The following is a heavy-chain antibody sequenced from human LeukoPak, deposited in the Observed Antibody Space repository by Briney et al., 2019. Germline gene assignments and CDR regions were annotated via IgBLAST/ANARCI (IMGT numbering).Heavy chain of an antibody. CDR2: IYYSGST. CDR1: GGSISSYY. D-gene: IGHD3-9*01. CDR3: ARHLLTGGLDY. V-gene: IGHV4-59*08. J-gene: IGHJ4*02. Sequence: SETLSLTCTVSGGSISSYYWSWIRQPPGKGLEWIGYIYYSGSTNYNPSLKSRVTISVDTSKNQFSLKLSSVTAAATAVYYCARHLLTGGLDYWGQGTLVTVSS.